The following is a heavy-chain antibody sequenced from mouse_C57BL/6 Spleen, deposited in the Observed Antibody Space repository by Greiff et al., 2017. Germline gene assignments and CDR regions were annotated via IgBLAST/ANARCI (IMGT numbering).Heavy chain of an antibody. V-gene: IGHV1-82*01. CDR3: ARGVDYGRPYYFDY. D-gene: IGHD1-1*01. J-gene: IGHJ2*01. CDR2: IYPGDGDT. Sequence: VQLQQSGPELVKPGASVKISCKASGYAFSSSWMNWVKQRPGKGLEWIGRIYPGDGDTNYNGKFKGKATLTADKSSSTAYMQLSSLTSEDSAVYFCARGVDYGRPYYFDYWGQGTTLTVSS. CDR1: GYAFSSSW.